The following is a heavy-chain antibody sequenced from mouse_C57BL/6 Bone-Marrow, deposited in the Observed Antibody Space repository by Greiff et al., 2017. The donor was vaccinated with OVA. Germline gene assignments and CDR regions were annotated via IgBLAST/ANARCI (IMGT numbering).Heavy chain of an antibody. Sequence: VQLQQPGAELVKPGASVKMSCKASGYTFTSYWITRVKQRPGQGLEWIGDIYPGSGSNNYNEKFKSKATLTVDTSSSTAYMQLSSLTSEDSAVYYGARRYYGSSYWYIDVWGTETTVTVSS. D-gene: IGHD1-1*01. CDR2: IYPGSGSN. V-gene: IGHV1-55*01. CDR3: ARRYYGSSYWYIDV. CDR1: GYTFTSYW. J-gene: IGHJ1*03.